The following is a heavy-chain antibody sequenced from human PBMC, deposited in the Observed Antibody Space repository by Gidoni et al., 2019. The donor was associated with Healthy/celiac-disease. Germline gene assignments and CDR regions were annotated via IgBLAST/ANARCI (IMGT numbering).Heavy chain of an antibody. CDR2: IDPSDSYT. J-gene: IGHJ4*02. Sequence: VQPVQSGAEAKKPGESLGIAGKGSGYSSTSYWISWVRQMPGKGREWMGRIDPSDSYTNYSPSFQGHVTISADKSISTAYLQWSSLKASDTAMYYCARNSIAARPGDYWGQGTLVTVSS. D-gene: IGHD6-6*01. CDR3: ARNSIAARPGDY. CDR1: GYSSTSYW. V-gene: IGHV5-10-1*03.